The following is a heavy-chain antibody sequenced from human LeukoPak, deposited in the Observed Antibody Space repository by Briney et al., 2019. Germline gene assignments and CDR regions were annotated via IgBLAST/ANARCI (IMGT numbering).Heavy chain of an antibody. CDR1: GFTFSSYA. CDR2: ISYDGSNK. D-gene: IGHD3-22*01. J-gene: IGHJ4*02. Sequence: GRSLRLSCAASGFTFSSYAMHWVRQAPGKGLEWVAVISYDGSNKYYADSVKGRFTISRDNSKNTLYLQINSLRAEDTAVYYCARTRITMIVGLASRFDYWGQGTLVTVSS. CDR3: ARTRITMIVGLASRFDY. V-gene: IGHV3-30-3*01.